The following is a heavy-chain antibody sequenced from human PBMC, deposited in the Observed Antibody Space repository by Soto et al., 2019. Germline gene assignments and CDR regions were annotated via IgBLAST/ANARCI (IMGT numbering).Heavy chain of an antibody. CDR1: GYSLNISL. Sequence: SLRHPWAVAGYSLNISLMNLSRQAPGKGLEWVSYISSSSSTIYYADSVKGRFTISRDNAKNSLYLQMNSLRAEDTAVYYCARDLNLGSFDYWGQGTLVTVS. J-gene: IGHJ4*02. CDR2: ISSSSSTI. CDR3: ARDLNLGSFDY. V-gene: IGHV3-48*01.